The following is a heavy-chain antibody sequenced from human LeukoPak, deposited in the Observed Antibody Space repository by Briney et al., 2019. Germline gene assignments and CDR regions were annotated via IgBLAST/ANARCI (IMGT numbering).Heavy chain of an antibody. CDR3: AKAKTIVGTFGFDY. J-gene: IGHJ4*02. V-gene: IGHV1-2*06. D-gene: IGHD2/OR15-2a*01. CDR2: INPNSGGT. CDR1: GYTFTDYY. Sequence: ASVTVSCKASGYTFTDYYVHWVRQAPGQGLEWVGRINPNSGGTNYAQKFQGRVTMTRDTSISTAYMELTRLTSDDTAVYYCAKAKTIVGTFGFDYWGQGTLVTVSS.